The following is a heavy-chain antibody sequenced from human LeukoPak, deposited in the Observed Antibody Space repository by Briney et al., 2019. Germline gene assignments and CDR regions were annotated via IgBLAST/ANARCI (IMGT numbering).Heavy chain of an antibody. CDR3: TRSYDSSGYYYPFDY. D-gene: IGHD3-22*01. CDR2: IRSKAYGGTT. J-gene: IGHJ4*02. CDR1: GFTFGDYA. V-gene: IGHV3-49*04. Sequence: PGGSLRLSCTASGFTFGDYAMSWVRQAPGKGLEWVGFIRSKAYGGTTEYAAPVKGRFTISRDDSKSIAYLQMNSLKTEDTAVYYCTRSYDSSGYYYPFDYWGQGTLVTVSS.